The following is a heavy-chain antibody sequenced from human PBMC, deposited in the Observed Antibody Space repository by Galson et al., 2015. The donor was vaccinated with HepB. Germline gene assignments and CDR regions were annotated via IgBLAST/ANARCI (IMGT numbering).Heavy chain of an antibody. Sequence: SLRLSCAASGFIFSDYYIDWVRQAPGKGLEWVGRTGNKASSYTTEYAASVKGRFTISGDDSKNTLYLQMSSLRTEDTAVYYCARGWSTTAVYALDIWGQRTMVTVSS. CDR2: TGNKASSYTT. CDR1: GFIFSDYY. CDR3: ARGWSTTAVYALDI. V-gene: IGHV3-72*01. D-gene: IGHD1-1*01. J-gene: IGHJ3*02.